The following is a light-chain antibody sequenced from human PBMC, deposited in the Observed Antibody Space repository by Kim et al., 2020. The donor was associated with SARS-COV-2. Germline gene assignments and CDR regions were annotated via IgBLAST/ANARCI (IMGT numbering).Light chain of an antibody. J-gene: IGKJ4*01. V-gene: IGKV1-39*01. CDR1: QSITTY. CDR3: QQGHSTPLLT. Sequence: DIQMTQSPSSLAASVGDRVTIACRASQSITTYLNWYQHKPGKAPKLLIYAASTLQSGVPSRFSGSGSGTDFTLTISSLQPEDFATYYCQQGHSTPLLTFGGGTKVDIK. CDR2: AAS.